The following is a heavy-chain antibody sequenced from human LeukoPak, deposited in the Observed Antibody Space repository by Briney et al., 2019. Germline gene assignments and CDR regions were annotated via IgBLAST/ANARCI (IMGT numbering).Heavy chain of an antibody. Sequence: ASVKVSCKASGYTFTDYYVRWVRQAPGKGLEWMGWIDPNSGGTNYAQRFQSRVTMTRDTSVSTAYMELRSLRSDDTAVYYCARGRASSSWYYFDYWGQGTLVTVSS. D-gene: IGHD6-13*01. CDR2: IDPNSGGT. CDR3: ARGRASSSWYYFDY. V-gene: IGHV1-2*02. CDR1: GYTFTDYY. J-gene: IGHJ4*02.